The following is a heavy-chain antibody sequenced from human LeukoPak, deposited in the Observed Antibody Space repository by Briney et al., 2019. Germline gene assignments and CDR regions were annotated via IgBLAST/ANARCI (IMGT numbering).Heavy chain of an antibody. CDR1: GYTFTSYG. CDR3: AKLPRDGYNRGAFDI. CDR2: ISAYNGNT. J-gene: IGHJ3*02. Sequence: ASVKVSCKASGYTFTSYGISWVRQAPGQGLEWMGWISAYNGNTNYAQKLQGRVTMTTDTSTSTAYMELRSLRSDDTAVYYCAKLPRDGYNRGAFDIWGQGTMVTVSS. V-gene: IGHV1-18*01. D-gene: IGHD5-24*01.